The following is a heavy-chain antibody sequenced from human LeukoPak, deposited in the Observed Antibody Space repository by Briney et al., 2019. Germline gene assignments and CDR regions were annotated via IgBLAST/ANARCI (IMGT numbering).Heavy chain of an antibody. V-gene: IGHV4-39*07. Sequence: PSETLSLTCTVSGGSISSSSYYWGWIRQPPGKGLEWIGSIYYSGSTYHNPSLKSRVTISVDTSKNQFSLKLSSVTAADTAVYYCARDLSAADYYYYYGMDVWGQGTTVTVSS. D-gene: IGHD6-13*01. CDR2: IYYSGST. CDR3: ARDLSAADYYYYYGMDV. CDR1: GGSISSSSYY. J-gene: IGHJ6*02.